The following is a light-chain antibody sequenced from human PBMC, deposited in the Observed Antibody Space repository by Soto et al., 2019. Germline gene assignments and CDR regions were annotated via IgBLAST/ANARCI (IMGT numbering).Light chain of an antibody. Sequence: QSVLTQSPSASASLGASVKLTCTLSSGHSNYAIAWHQQQPEKGPRYLMKLNNDGSHSKGDGIPDRFSGSSSGAERYPTISSLQSEDESDYYCQTWDTGISVVFGGGTKLTVL. J-gene: IGLJ2*01. V-gene: IGLV4-69*01. CDR3: QTWDTGISVV. CDR1: SGHSNYA. CDR2: LNNDGSH.